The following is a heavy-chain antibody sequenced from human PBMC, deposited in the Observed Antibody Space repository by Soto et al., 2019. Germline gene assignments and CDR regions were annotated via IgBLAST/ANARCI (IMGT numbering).Heavy chain of an antibody. CDR3: ARVHCSAGTCLDGLDF. V-gene: IGHV6-1*01. CDR2: IYYRSKWFH. CDR1: GDSVSSNGAC. D-gene: IGHD2-15*01. Sequence: SQTLSLTCVISGDSVSSNGACWNWIRQSPSRGLQWLGRIYYRSKWFHDYAASVESRMAINPDTSRNQVSLQLNYVTPEDTAVYYCARVHCSAGTCLDGLDFWGQGTTVTVSS. J-gene: IGHJ6*02.